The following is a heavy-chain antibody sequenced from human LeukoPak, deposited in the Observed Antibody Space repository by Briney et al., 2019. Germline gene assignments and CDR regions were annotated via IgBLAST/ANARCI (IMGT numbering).Heavy chain of an antibody. CDR2: IYTGGST. J-gene: IGHJ3*01. V-gene: IGHV3-53*01. Sequence: GGSLRLSCAASGFSINHYYMTWIRQTPGKGLDWVSVIYTGGSTNYGDSVKGRFTISRDNSKNTLYLQMNNLRADDTALYYCTKNHRIAVAARDAFDLWGQGTVVTVSS. CDR3: TKNHRIAVAARDAFDL. CDR1: GFSINHYY. D-gene: IGHD6-19*01.